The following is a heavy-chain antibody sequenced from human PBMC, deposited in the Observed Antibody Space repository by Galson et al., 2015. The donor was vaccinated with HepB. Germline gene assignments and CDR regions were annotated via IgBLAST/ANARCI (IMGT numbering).Heavy chain of an antibody. CDR1: GYTFISYA. CDR3: ARDGVRDDFWSGDRSFGEFYYYGMDV. CDR2: INAGNGNT. D-gene: IGHD3-3*01. V-gene: IGHV1-3*01. Sequence: SVKVSCKASGYTFISYAIHWVRQAPGQRLEWMGWINAGNGNTKYSQKFQGRVTLSRDTSASTAYMELSSLRSEDTAVYYCARDGVRDDFWSGDRSFGEFYYYGMDVWGQGTTVTVSS. J-gene: IGHJ6*02.